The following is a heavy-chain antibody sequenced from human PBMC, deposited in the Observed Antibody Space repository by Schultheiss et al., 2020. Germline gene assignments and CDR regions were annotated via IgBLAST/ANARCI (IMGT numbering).Heavy chain of an antibody. V-gene: IGHV4-61*02. Sequence: SETLSLTCAVSGYSISSGYYWGWIRQPAGKGLEWIGRIYTSGSTNYNPSLKSRVTISVDTSKNQFSLKLRSVTAADTALYYCARVWSGHTHVDYWGQGTLVTVSS. CDR2: IYTSGST. CDR3: ARVWSGHTHVDY. CDR1: GYSISSGYY. D-gene: IGHD3-3*01. J-gene: IGHJ4*02.